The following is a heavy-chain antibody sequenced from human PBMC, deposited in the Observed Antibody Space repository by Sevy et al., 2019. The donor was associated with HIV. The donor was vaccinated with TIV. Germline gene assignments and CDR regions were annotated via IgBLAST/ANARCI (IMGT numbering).Heavy chain of an antibody. CDR3: AKDVVGGYYDSSGYSDH. J-gene: IGHJ4*02. D-gene: IGHD3-22*01. CDR2: INSGGGST. Sequence: GGSLRLSCAASGFTFTEFVMSWDRQAPGKGLEWVSTINSGGGSTYYAYSVKGRFTISRDNSQNTLDLQMNSLRAEDTAVYYCAKDVVGGYYDSSGYSDHWGQGTLVTVSS. V-gene: IGHV3-23*01. CDR1: GFTFTEFV.